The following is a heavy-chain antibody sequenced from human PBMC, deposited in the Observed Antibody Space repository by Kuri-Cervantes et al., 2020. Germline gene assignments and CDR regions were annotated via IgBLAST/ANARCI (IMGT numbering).Heavy chain of an antibody. D-gene: IGHD4-17*01. CDR3: ARDHGTYGDYGYYYYGMDV. J-gene: IGHJ6*02. CDR2: ISAYNGNT. Sequence: ASVKVSCKASGYTFTSYGISWVRQAPGQGLEWMGWISAYNGNTNYAQKLQGRVTITADESTSTAYMELSSLRSEDTAVYYCARDHGTYGDYGYYYYGMDVWGQGTTVTVSS. CDR1: GYTFTSYG. V-gene: IGHV1-18*01.